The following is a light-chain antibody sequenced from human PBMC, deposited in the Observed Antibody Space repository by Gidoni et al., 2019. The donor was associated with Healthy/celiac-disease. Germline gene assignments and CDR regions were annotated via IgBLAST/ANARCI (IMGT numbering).Light chain of an antibody. CDR3: QQTET. J-gene: IGKJ1*01. CDR1: QTISSY. CDR2: AAS. V-gene: IGKV1-39*01. Sequence: DIQMTQFPSSLSASVGDRVTITCRASQTISSYLNWYQQKPGKAPKLLIYAASSLQSGVPSRFSGSRSGTEFTLTISSLQPDDFATYYCQQTETFGQGTKVEIK.